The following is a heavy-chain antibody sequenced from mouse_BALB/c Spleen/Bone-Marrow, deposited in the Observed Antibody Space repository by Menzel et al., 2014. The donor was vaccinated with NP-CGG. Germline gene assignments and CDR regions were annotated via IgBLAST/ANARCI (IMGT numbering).Heavy chain of an antibody. D-gene: IGHD1-1*01. CDR2: IWSDGST. V-gene: IGHV2-6-1*01. Sequence: QVQLKESGPGLVAPSQSLSITCTISGFSLTNYGLHWVRQPPGKGLEWLVVIWSDGSTTYNSALKSRLSISKDNSKSQVFLKMNSLQTDDTAMYYCARHGSNHLYAMDYWGQGTSVTVSS. CDR1: GFSLTNYG. J-gene: IGHJ4*01. CDR3: ARHGSNHLYAMDY.